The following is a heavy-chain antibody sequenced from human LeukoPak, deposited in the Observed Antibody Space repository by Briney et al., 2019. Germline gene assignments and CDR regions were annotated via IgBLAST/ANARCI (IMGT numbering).Heavy chain of an antibody. J-gene: IGHJ3*02. D-gene: IGHD1-26*01. CDR2: INHSGST. CDR1: GGSFSGYY. V-gene: IGHV4-34*01. Sequence: PSETLSLTCAVYGGSFSGYYWSWIRQPPGKGLEWIGEINHSGSTNYNPSLKSRVTISVDTSKNQFSLKLSSVTAADAAVYYCARVEGATTQTDAFDIWGQGTMVTVSS. CDR3: ARVEGATTQTDAFDI.